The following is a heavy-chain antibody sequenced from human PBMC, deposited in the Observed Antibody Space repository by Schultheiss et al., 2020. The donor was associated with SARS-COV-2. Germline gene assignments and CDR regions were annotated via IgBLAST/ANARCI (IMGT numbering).Heavy chain of an antibody. CDR1: GGSISSYY. J-gene: IGHJ6*02. D-gene: IGHD6-6*01. CDR3: ASLYSSSSPYYGMDV. Sequence: SETLSLTCTVSGGSISSYYWSWIRQPPGKGLEWIGYIYYSGSTNYNPSLKSRVTISVDTSKNQFSLQLNSVTPEDTAVYYCASLYSSSSPYYGMDVWGQGTTVTVSS. CDR2: IYYSGST. V-gene: IGHV4-59*12.